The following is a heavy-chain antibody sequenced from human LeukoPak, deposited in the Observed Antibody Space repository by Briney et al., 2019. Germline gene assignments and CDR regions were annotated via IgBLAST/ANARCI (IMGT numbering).Heavy chain of an antibody. V-gene: IGHV3-23*01. CDR2: ISGSGGTT. D-gene: IGHD6-19*01. J-gene: IGHJ4*02. CDR3: AKGTADRGDTWGNIAVAG. Sequence: GVSLRLSCTASGFTFSSYAMSWVRQAPGKGLEWVSAISGSGGTTYYAECVKGRFTISRDNSKNTLYRQMNSLRAEDTPVYYCAKGTADRGDTWGNIAVAGWGQGTLVTVSS. CDR1: GFTFSSYA.